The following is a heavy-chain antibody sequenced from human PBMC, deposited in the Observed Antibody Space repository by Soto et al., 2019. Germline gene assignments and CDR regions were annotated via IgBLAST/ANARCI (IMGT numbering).Heavy chain of an antibody. Sequence: SETLSLTCTVSGGAITSYDWSWVRQPAGKRLEWIGRIYTIGTTEYNPSLKSRATMSVDTSKNQFSLKLTSVTAADTAVYYCARDITVTTGIDYWGQGTRVT. CDR2: IYTIGTT. D-gene: IGHD4-17*01. J-gene: IGHJ4*02. V-gene: IGHV4-4*07. CDR1: GGAITSYD. CDR3: ARDITVTTGIDY.